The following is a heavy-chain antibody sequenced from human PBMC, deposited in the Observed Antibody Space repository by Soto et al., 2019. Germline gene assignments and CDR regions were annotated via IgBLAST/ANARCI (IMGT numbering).Heavy chain of an antibody. J-gene: IGHJ4*02. CDR3: ARGGNRYSNVAPGVGGFEY. CDR2: VYHTGST. CDR1: GASISSSY. Sequence: PSETRSLTCTVSGASISSSYWSWIRQSPGKGLEWIGYVYHTGSTNYNPSLKSRVTISLDTSRSQFSLNLTSLTTADTAVYFCARGGNRYSNVAPGVGGFEYWGEGYLVIVSA. V-gene: IGHV4-59*01. D-gene: IGHD5-12*01.